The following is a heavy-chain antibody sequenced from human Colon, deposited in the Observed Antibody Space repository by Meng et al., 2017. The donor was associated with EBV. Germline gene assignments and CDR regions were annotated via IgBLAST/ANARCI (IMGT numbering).Heavy chain of an antibody. Sequence: QVPLQGPGPVVGNPSETRSLTCAGSGDSLSSANWWSWVRQPPGKGLEWIGEIHHNGNTNYNPSLKSRVTISVDKSKNQFVLKVTSVTAADTAVYYCARTAICIGGSCTTWDYWGQGALVIVSS. CDR1: GDSLSSANW. J-gene: IGHJ4*02. V-gene: IGHV4-4*02. CDR3: ARTAICIGGSCTTWDY. D-gene: IGHD2-15*01. CDR2: IHHNGNT.